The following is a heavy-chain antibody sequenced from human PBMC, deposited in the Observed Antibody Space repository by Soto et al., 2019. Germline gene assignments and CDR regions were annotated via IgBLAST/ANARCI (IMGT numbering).Heavy chain of an antibody. CDR3: AISPAYGMDV. J-gene: IGHJ6*02. CDR2: ISSSGSTI. Sequence: GGSLRLSCAASGFTFSSYEMNWVRQAPGKGLEWVSYISSSGSTIYYADSVKGRFTISRDNAKNSLYLQMNSLRAEDTAVYYCAISPAYGMDVWGQGTTVTVSS. V-gene: IGHV3-48*03. CDR1: GFTFSSYE.